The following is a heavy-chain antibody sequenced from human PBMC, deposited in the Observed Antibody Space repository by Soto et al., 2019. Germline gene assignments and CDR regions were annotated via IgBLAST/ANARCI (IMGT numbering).Heavy chain of an antibody. CDR2: ISDSGGTT. CDR3: AKTAYCFWTCGSYLFDH. V-gene: IGHV3-23*01. D-gene: IGHD3-3*01. Sequence: GGSLRLSCTVSGFTFGSHAMSWVRQAPGKGLECVSGISDSGGTTFYADSVKGRFTISRDDSKKTLYLQMNSLRAEDTAVYYCAKTAYCFWTCGSYLFDHWGQGTLVTVSS. J-gene: IGHJ4*02. CDR1: GFTFGSHA.